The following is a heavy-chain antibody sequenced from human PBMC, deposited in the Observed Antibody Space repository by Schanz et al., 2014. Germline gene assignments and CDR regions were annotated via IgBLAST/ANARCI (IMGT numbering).Heavy chain of an antibody. Sequence: EVHLLESGGGLVPPGGSLRLSCAASGFVFGDYYMTWIRQAPGKGPEWVANIKHDGSVKDYVDSVEGRFTISRDNAKRSLFLQMNSLRVEDTAVYFCVSQTGSPNYWGQGTLVTVSS. CDR3: VSQTGSPNY. CDR1: GFVFGDYY. D-gene: IGHD6-13*01. CDR2: IKHDGSVK. V-gene: IGHV3-7*02. J-gene: IGHJ4*02.